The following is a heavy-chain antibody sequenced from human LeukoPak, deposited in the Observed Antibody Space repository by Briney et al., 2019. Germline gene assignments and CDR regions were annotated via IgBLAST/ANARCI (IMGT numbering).Heavy chain of an antibody. J-gene: IGHJ4*02. CDR2: INPNSGGT. CDR1: GYTFGVYY. D-gene: IGHD3-10*01. V-gene: IGHV1-2*02. CDR3: ATPHALGRSLGK. Sequence: ASVTVSCTASGYTFGVYYMHWVRQAPGQGLEWMGWINPNSGGTNYAQKFQGRVTMTRDTSISTAYMELRSLRSDDTAVFYCATPHALGRSLGKWGQGTLVAVAS.